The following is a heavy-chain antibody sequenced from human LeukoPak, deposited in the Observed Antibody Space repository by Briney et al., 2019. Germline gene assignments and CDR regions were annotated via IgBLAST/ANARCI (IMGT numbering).Heavy chain of an antibody. D-gene: IGHD2-2*01. J-gene: IGHJ4*02. V-gene: IGHV4-34*01. CDR3: ARGPRYQLPNSGCAGADY. CDR2: INHSGST. Sequence: PSETLSLTCAVYGGSFSGYYWSWIRQPPGKGLEWIGEINHSGSTNYNPSLKSRVTISVDTSKNQFSLKLSSVTAADTAVYYCARGPRYQLPNSGCAGADYWGQGTLVTVSS. CDR1: GGSFSGYY.